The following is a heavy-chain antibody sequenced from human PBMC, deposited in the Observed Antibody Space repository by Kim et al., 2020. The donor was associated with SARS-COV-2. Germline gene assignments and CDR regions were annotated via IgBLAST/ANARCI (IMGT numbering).Heavy chain of an antibody. CDR3: ARAYDYYDSSGYSYWYFDL. J-gene: IGHJ2*01. Sequence: SETLSLTCTVSGGSISSYYWSWIRQPPGKGLEWIGYIYYSGSTNYNPSLKSRVTISVDTSKNQFSLKLSSVTAADTAVYYCARAYDYYDSSGYSYWYFDLWGRGTLVTVSS. V-gene: IGHV4-59*01. CDR1: GGSISSYY. D-gene: IGHD3-22*01. CDR2: IYYSGST.